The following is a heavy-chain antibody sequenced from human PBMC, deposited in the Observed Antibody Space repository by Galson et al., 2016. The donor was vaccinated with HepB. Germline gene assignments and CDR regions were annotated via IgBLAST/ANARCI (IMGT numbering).Heavy chain of an antibody. CDR2: INPSNGGT. D-gene: IGHD2/OR15-2a*01. CDR1: GYTFLTYY. CDR3: ARRLSMADSYSYY. J-gene: IGHJ4*02. V-gene: IGHV1-46*01. Sequence: SVKVSCKASGYTFLTYYIHWVRQAPGQGPEWMGIINPSNGGTNYAQKFQGRVTMTRDTSTSTVYMELSSLRSEDTAVYYCARRLSMADSYSYYWGQGTLVTVSS.